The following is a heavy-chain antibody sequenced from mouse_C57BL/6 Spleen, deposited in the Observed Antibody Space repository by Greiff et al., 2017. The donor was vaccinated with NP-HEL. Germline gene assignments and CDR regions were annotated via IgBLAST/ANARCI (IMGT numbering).Heavy chain of an antibody. CDR3: ARDSGSSGWYFDV. J-gene: IGHJ1*03. Sequence: VKLVESGAELVKPGASVKMSCKASGYTFTTYPIEWMKQNHGKSLEWIGNFHPYNDDTKYNEKFKGKATLTVEKSSSTVYLELSRLTSDDSAVYYCARDSGSSGWYFDVWGTGTTVTVSS. CDR2: FHPYNDDT. D-gene: IGHD1-1*01. V-gene: IGHV1-47*01. CDR1: GYTFTTYP.